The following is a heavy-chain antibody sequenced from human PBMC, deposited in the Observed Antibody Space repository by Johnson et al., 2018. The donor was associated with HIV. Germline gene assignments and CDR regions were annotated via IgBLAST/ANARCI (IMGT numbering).Heavy chain of an antibody. J-gene: IGHJ3*02. Sequence: VQLVESGGGLIQPGRSLRLSCTASGFTFGDYPMNWVRQAPGKGLEWVGFIRSKPYGGTKEYATSVKGRFGISSDDSKNIAYLQMNSLKIEDTAVYYCTRGGVTVFGVVDAFDIWGQGTMVTVSS. V-gene: IGHV3-49*04. D-gene: IGHD3-3*01. CDR3: TRGGVTVFGVVDAFDI. CDR2: IRSKPYGGTK. CDR1: GFTFGDYP.